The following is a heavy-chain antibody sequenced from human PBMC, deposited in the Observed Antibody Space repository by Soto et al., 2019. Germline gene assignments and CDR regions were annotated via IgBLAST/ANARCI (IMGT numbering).Heavy chain of an antibody. CDR2: INPNSGGT. D-gene: IGHD1-1*01. V-gene: IGHV1-2*02. J-gene: IGHJ4*02. Sequence: ASVKVSCKASGYTFSDYYIHWVRQAPGQGLEWMGWINPNSGGTRYAPKFQGGVTMTRDTSITTAYMELSRLRSGDTAVYYCAKEPATAKPEGVDFWGQGTLVTVSS. CDR3: AKEPATAKPEGVDF. CDR1: GYTFSDYY.